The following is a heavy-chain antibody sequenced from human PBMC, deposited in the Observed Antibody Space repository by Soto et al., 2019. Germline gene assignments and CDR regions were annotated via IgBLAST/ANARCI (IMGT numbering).Heavy chain of an antibody. CDR2: IYYDGTT. CDR3: ARGGGSFGPYYYYAMDV. J-gene: IGHJ6*02. Sequence: SETLSLTCGVSGGSIRNYFWSWIRQPPGKSLKWIGYIYYDGTTKYRPSLESRVTMSVDTSQNQFSLHLTSVTAADTAVYFCARGGGSFGPYYYYAMDVWGQGTTVTVSS. CDR1: GGSIRNYF. V-gene: IGHV4-59*13. D-gene: IGHD3-10*01.